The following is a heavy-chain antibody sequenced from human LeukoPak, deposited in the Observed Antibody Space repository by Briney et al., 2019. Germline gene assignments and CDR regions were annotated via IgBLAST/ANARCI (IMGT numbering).Heavy chain of an antibody. CDR2: ISYDGSNK. J-gene: IGHJ4*02. CDR3: ARDVLLWFGEFSALGY. Sequence: PGRSLRLSCAASGFTFSSYAMHWVRQAPGKGLEWVAVISYDGSNKYYADSVKGRFTISRDNSKNTLYLQMNSLRAEDTAVYYCARDVLLWFGEFSALGYWGQGTLVTVSS. D-gene: IGHD3-10*01. V-gene: IGHV3-30-3*01. CDR1: GFTFSSYA.